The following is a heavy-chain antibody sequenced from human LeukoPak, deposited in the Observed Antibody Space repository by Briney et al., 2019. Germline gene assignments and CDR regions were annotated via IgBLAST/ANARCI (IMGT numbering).Heavy chain of an antibody. Sequence: GRSLRLSCAASGFTFISYAMHWVRQAPGKGLEWVAVISYDGSNKYYADSVKGRFTISRDNSKNTLYLQMNSLRADDTAVYYCARAGPEQWLVPGFDYWGQGTLVTVSS. CDR1: GFTFISYA. J-gene: IGHJ4*02. CDR3: ARAGPEQWLVPGFDY. V-gene: IGHV3-30*04. D-gene: IGHD6-19*01. CDR2: ISYDGSNK.